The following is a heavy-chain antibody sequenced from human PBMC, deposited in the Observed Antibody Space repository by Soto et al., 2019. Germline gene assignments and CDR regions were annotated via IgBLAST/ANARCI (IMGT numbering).Heavy chain of an antibody. J-gene: IGHJ4*02. CDR3: ARDPDYGDYWGYFFDS. CDR1: GYTFSAYY. D-gene: IGHD4-17*01. CDR2: INPTSGGT. Sequence: SVKVSCKTSGYTFSAYYIHWIRQAPVQGLEWMGWINPTSGGTVYAQNFQDRVTMTRDTSISTAYMELRRLNSDDTAVYYCARDPDYGDYWGYFFDSWGQGTPVTVSS. V-gene: IGHV1-2*02.